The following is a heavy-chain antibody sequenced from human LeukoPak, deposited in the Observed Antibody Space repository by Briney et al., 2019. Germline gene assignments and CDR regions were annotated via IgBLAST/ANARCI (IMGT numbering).Heavy chain of an antibody. CDR1: GGSISSSSYY. Sequence: SETLSLTCTVSGGSISSSSYYWGWIRQPPGKGLEWIGSIYYSGSTYYNPSLKSRVTISVDTSKNQFSLKLSSVTAADTAVYYCASLGWDDYWGQGTLVTVSS. CDR2: IYYSGST. D-gene: IGHD1-26*01. J-gene: IGHJ4*02. CDR3: ASLGWDDY. V-gene: IGHV4-39*07.